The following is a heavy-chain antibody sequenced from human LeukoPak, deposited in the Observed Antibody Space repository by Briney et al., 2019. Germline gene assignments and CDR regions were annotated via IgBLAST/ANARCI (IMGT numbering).Heavy chain of an antibody. J-gene: IGHJ5*02. D-gene: IGHD2-15*01. CDR1: GGSFSGYY. CDR3: ARALAYCSGGSCTRGYNWFDP. Sequence: SETLSLTCAVYGGSFSGYYWSWIRQPPGKGLEWIGEINHSGSTNYNPSLKSRVTISVDTSKNQFSLKLSSVTAADTAVYYCARALAYCSGGSCTRGYNWFDPWGQGTLVTVPS. CDR2: INHSGST. V-gene: IGHV4-34*01.